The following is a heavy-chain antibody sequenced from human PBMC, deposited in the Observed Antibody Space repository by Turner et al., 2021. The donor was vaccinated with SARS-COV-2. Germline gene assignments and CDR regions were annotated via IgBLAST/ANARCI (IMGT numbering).Heavy chain of an antibody. CDR2: FDPEDGET. D-gene: IGHD6-19*01. CDR3: ATGVAVTCTPSAYYYYYGMDD. CDR1: VYTLTELS. V-gene: IGHV1-24*01. J-gene: IGHJ6*02. Sequence: QVQLVQSGAEVKKPGASVKVSCKVSVYTLTELSMNWVRQAPGKGLEWMGGFDPEDGETIYAQKFQGRVTMTEDTSTDTAYMELSSLRSEETAVYYCATGVAVTCTPSAYYYYYGMDDWGQGTTVTVSS.